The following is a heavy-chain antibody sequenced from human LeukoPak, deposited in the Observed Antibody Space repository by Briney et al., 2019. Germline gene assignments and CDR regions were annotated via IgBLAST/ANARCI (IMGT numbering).Heavy chain of an antibody. CDR1: GASISTYY. CDR3: ARLNYDLVDY. V-gene: IGHV4-59*08. D-gene: IGHD3-3*01. CDR2: IYYSGST. J-gene: IGHJ4*02. Sequence: PSETLSLTCSVSGASISTYYWSWIRQPPEKGLEWIGHIYYSGSTNYNPSLKSRVTISVDTSKNQFSLKLSSVTAADTAVYYCARLNYDLVDYWGQGSLVTVTP.